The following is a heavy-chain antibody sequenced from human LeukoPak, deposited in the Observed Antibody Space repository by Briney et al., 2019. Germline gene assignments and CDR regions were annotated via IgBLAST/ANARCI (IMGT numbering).Heavy chain of an antibody. CDR3: ARHENRFGGVADGLDI. V-gene: IGHV4-39*01. D-gene: IGHD3-10*01. J-gene: IGHJ3*02. CDR2: IYYSGST. Sequence: NPSETLSLTCTVSGGSISSTSYYWGWIRQPPGKGLEWIGSIYYSGSTYYSPSLKSRVTISLDTSKNQFSLRLTSLTAADTAVYYCARHENRFGGVADGLDIWGQGTIVTVSS. CDR1: GGSISSTSYY.